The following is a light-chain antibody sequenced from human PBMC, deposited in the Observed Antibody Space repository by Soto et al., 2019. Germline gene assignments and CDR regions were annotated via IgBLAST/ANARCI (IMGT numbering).Light chain of an antibody. CDR2: WGS. V-gene: IGKV2-28*01. CDR3: MHGLQSPPT. Sequence: DIVMTQSPLSLPVTPGEPASISCRSSQSLLHSNGYNYLDWYLQKPGQSPQLLIYWGSNRASGVPDRFSGSGSDTDFTLKLNRVEAEDVAVYFCMHGLQSPPTFGQGTKVEIK. J-gene: IGKJ1*01. CDR1: QSLLHSNGYNY.